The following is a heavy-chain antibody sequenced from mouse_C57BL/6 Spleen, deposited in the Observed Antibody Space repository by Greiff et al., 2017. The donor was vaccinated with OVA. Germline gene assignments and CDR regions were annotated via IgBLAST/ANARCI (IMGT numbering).Heavy chain of an antibody. Sequence: EVHLVESGPELVKPGASVKISCKASGYSFTDYNMNWVKQSNGKSLEWIGVINPNYGTTSYNQKFKGKATLTVDQSSSPAYMQLNNLTSEDSAVYYCARNPHYCGSSYGYFDVWGTGTTVTVSS. J-gene: IGHJ1*03. CDR3: ARNPHYCGSSYGYFDV. CDR1: GYSFTDYN. D-gene: IGHD1-1*01. V-gene: IGHV1-39*01. CDR2: INPNYGTT.